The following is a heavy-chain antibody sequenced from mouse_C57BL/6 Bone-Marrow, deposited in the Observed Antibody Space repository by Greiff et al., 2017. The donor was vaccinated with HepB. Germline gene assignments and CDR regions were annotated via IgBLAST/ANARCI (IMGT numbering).Heavy chain of an antibody. J-gene: IGHJ2*01. V-gene: IGHV1-80*01. CDR3: ARVPANWDPSFDY. Sequence: LVESGAELVKPGASVKISCKASGYAFSSYWMNWVKQRPGKGLEWIGQIYPGDGDTNYNGKFKGKATLTADKSSSTAYMQLSSLTSEDSAVYFCARVPANWDPSFDYWGQGTTLTVSS. D-gene: IGHD4-1*01. CDR1: GYAFSSYW. CDR2: IYPGDGDT.